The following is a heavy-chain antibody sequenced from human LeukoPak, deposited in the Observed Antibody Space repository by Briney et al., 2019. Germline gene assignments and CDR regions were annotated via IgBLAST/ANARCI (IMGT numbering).Heavy chain of an antibody. D-gene: IGHD3-22*01. J-gene: IGHJ4*02. CDR3: ARYLTQYYYDSSGYLDY. V-gene: IGHV3-7*01. Sequence: GGSLRLSCAASGFTFSSYWMSWVRQAPGKGLEWVANIKQDGSEKYYVDSVKGRFTISRDNAKNSLYLQMNSLRAEDTAVYYCARYLTQYYYDSSGYLDYWGQGTLVTVSS. CDR2: IKQDGSEK. CDR1: GFTFSSYW.